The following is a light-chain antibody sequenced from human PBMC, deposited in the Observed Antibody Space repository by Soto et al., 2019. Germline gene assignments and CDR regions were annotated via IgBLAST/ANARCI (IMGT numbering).Light chain of an antibody. J-gene: IGLJ3*02. CDR3: AAWDDSLSGQV. CDR2: KNN. Sequence: QSVLTQPPSASGTPGQRVTISCSGSSSNIGSNYGYWYQQFPGTAPQLLIYKNNQRPSGVPDRFTGSKSGTSASLAISGLRSEDEADYFCAAWDDSLSGQVFGGGTKLTVL. V-gene: IGLV1-47*01. CDR1: SSNIGSNY.